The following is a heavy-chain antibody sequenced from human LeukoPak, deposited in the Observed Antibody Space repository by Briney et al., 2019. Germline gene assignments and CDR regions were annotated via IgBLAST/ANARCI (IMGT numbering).Heavy chain of an antibody. D-gene: IGHD2-2*01. Sequence: GGSLRLSCAASGFTFSSYGMHWVRQAPGKGLXXXXXXXXXGSNKYYADSVKGRFTISRDNSKNTLYLQMNSLRAEDTAVYYCAKESGCSSTSCYRYFDYWGQGTLVTVSS. CDR1: GFTFSSYG. V-gene: IGHV3-30*02. CDR3: AKESGCSSTSCYRYFDY. CDR2: XXXXGSNK. J-gene: IGHJ4*02.